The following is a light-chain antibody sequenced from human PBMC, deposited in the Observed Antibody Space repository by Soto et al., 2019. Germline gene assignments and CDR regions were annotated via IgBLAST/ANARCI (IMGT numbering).Light chain of an antibody. CDR2: KAS. J-gene: IGKJ5*01. V-gene: IGKV1-5*03. CDR3: QQHNSFSIT. Sequence: DIQMTQSPSTLSASVGDRVTITCRASQSISSWLAWHQQKPGKAPKLLISKASSLESGVPSRFSASGSGTEFTLTINSLQPDDFATYYCQQHNSFSITFGQGTRLEIK. CDR1: QSISSW.